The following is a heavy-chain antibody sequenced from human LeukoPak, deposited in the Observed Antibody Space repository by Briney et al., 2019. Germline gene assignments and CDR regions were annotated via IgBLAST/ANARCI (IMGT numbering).Heavy chain of an antibody. CDR1: GYTFTSYA. J-gene: IGHJ4*02. Sequence: ASVKVSCKASGYTFTSYAMHWVRQTPGQRLEWMGWINAGNGNTKYSQKFQGRVTITRDTSASTAYMELSSLRSEDTAVYYCARGPYSNYVPFDYWGQGTLVTVSS. D-gene: IGHD4-11*01. CDR3: ARGPYSNYVPFDY. CDR2: INAGNGNT. V-gene: IGHV1-3*01.